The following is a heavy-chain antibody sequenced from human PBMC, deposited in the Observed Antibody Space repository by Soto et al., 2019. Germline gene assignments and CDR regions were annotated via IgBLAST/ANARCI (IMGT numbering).Heavy chain of an antibody. J-gene: IGHJ4*02. CDR3: ARGGSPIMAPEYDFDY. D-gene: IGHD1-26*01. CDR1: GYTFTSYY. V-gene: IGHV1-46*01. CDR2: INPSGGST. Sequence: QVQLVQSGAEVKKPGASVKVSCKASGYTFTSYYMHWVRQATGQGLEWMGIINPSGGSTSYAQKFQGRVTMTRDTSTSTVYMELSSLRSEDTAVYYCARGGSPIMAPEYDFDYWGQGTLVTVSS.